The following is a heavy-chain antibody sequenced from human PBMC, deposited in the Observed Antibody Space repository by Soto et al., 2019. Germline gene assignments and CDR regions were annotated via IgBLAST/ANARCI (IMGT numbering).Heavy chain of an antibody. CDR1: GYMFISYW. CDR2: IYPGDSDT. D-gene: IGHD3-10*02. V-gene: IGHV5-51*01. J-gene: IGHJ5*02. CDR3: ARLGPAAMFDDYQTWIDT. Sequence: PGEPKKISSKVAGYMFISYWIGWVRQMTGKGLEWMGLIYPGDSDTRYRPSFQGQVTISADKSISTAYLQWSSLKASDTAMYYCARLGPAAMFDDYQTWIDTWGQGTLVTVSS.